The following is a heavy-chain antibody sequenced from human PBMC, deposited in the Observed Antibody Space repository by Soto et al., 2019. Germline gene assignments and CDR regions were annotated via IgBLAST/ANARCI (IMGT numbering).Heavy chain of an antibody. CDR2: ISGSGGTT. CDR3: AEHGRRDELPVSAFLLNRSSDL. Sequence: PGKGPEWISAISGSGGTTYYADSVKGRFTLSRDNSKATLYLQMNSLRAEDTAFFFRAEHGRRDELPVSAFLLNRSSDL. J-gene: IGHJ2*01. D-gene: IGHD1-26*01. V-gene: IGHV3-23*01.